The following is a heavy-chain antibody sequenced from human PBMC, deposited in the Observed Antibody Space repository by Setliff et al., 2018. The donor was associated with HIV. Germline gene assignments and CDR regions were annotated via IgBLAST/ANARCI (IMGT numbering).Heavy chain of an antibody. V-gene: IGHV1-8*03. CDR3: ARSRYQLLYDMDV. Sequence: ASVKVSCKASGYTFTTYGVNWVRQATGQGLEWMGWMNPNSGNTGYAQKFQGRVTLTRNTSISTAYMELSSLTSEDTAVYFCARSRYQLLYDMDVWGKGTTVTVSS. J-gene: IGHJ6*03. D-gene: IGHD2-2*02. CDR2: MNPNSGNT. CDR1: GYTFTTYG.